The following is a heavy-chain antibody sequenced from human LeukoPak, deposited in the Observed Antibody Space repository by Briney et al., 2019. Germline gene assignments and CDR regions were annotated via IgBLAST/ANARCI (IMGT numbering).Heavy chain of an antibody. Sequence: ASVKVSCKASGYTFTGYYTHWVRQAPGQGLEWMGRINPNSGGTNYAQKFQGRVTMTRDTSISTAYMELSRLRSDDTAVYYCARVGRWLQSTFDYWGQGTLVTVSS. V-gene: IGHV1-2*06. CDR2: INPNSGGT. CDR1: GYTFTGYY. CDR3: ARVGRWLQSTFDY. D-gene: IGHD5-24*01. J-gene: IGHJ4*02.